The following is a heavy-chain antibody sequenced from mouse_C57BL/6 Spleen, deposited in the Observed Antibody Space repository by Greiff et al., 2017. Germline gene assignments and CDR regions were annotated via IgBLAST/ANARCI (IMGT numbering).Heavy chain of an antibody. J-gene: IGHJ1*03. CDR1: GFTFSSYA. Sequence: EVKLVESGGGLVKPGGSLKLSCAASGFTFSSYAMSWVRQTPEKRLEWVATISDGGSYTYYPDNVKGRFTISRANAKNNLYLQMSRLKSEDAAMCYCARAVCHWYFDVWGTGTTVTVSS. CDR3: ARAVCHWYFDV. CDR2: ISDGGSYT. V-gene: IGHV5-4*03.